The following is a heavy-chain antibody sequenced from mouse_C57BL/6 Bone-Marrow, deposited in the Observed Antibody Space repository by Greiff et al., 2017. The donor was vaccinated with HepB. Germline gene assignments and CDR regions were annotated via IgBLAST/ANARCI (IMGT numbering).Heavy chain of an antibody. CDR2: INPNYGTT. V-gene: IGHV1-39*01. Sequence: VHVKQSGPELVKPGASVKISCKASGYSFTDYNMNWVKQSNGKSLEWIGVINPNYGTTSYNQKFKGKATLTVDQSSSTAYMQLNSLTSEDSAVYYCARSHYAYDEGYYFDYWGQGTTLTVSS. CDR3: ARSHYAYDEGYYFDY. J-gene: IGHJ2*01. D-gene: IGHD2-2*01. CDR1: GYSFTDYN.